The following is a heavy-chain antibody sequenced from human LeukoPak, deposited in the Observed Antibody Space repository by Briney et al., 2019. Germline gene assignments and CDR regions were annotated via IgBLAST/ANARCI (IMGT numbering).Heavy chain of an antibody. J-gene: IGHJ4*02. CDR3: ARDPMGATRGVFDY. Sequence: PGRSLRLSCGASGFTFSSYWMSWVRQAPGKGLEWMANIKQDGSEKYYVDSVKGRFTISRDNAKNSLYLQMNSLRAEDTAVYYCARDPMGATRGVFDYWGQGTLVTVSS. V-gene: IGHV3-7*01. CDR2: IKQDGSEK. D-gene: IGHD1-26*01. CDR1: GFTFSSYW.